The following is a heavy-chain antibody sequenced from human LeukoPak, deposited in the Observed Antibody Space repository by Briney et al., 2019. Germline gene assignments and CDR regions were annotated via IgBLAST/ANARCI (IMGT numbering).Heavy chain of an antibody. CDR3: AREGYCSSTSCHDAFDI. Sequence: GASVKVSCKASGYTFTSYGISWVRQAPGQGLEWMGWISAYNGNTNYAQKLQGRVTMTTDTSTSTAYMELRSLRSDDTAVYYCAREGYCSSTSCHDAFDIWGQGTMVTVSS. CDR1: GYTFTSYG. CDR2: ISAYNGNT. J-gene: IGHJ3*02. V-gene: IGHV1-18*01. D-gene: IGHD2-2*01.